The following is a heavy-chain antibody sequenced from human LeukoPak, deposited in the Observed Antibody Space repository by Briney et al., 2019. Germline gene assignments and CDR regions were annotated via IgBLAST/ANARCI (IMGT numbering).Heavy chain of an antibody. V-gene: IGHV2-5*02. CDR1: GFSLSTSGES. Sequence: SGPTLVKSTQTLTLTCTFSGFSLSTSGESVGWVRQPPGKALEWLALIYRVGEKRYNPSLKSRLTITKDPSKNQVVLTMTNMDPVDTATYYCAHKFLTAAGDAFDVWGQGTVVIVSS. D-gene: IGHD3-9*01. J-gene: IGHJ3*01. CDR2: IYRVGEK. CDR3: AHKFLTAAGDAFDV.